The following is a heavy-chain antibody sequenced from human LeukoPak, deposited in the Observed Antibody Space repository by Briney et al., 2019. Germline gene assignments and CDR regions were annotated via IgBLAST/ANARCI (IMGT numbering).Heavy chain of an antibody. D-gene: IGHD5-18*01. V-gene: IGHV3-9*01. CDR3: ARGGGYSYGSFDY. CDR1: GFTFDDYV. Sequence: PGRSLRLSCAASGFTFDDYVMHWLRQAPGKGLEWVSDITWNSDTIAYADSVKGRFTISRDNAKNTLYLQMNSLRAEDTAVYYCARGGGYSYGSFDYWGQGTLVTVSS. CDR2: ITWNSDTI. J-gene: IGHJ4*02.